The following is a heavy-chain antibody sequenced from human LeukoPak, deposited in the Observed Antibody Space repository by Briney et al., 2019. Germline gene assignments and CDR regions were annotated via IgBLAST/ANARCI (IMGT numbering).Heavy chain of an antibody. CDR1: GYTFTGLY. CDR3: ARGYALYSGRYIDFDY. Sequence: ASVKVSCKASGYTFTGLYMPWVRQAPGPGLEWMGWINPNNGGTNYAQKFQGRVTMTRDTSISTAYMEMSRLRSDDTAVYYCARGYALYSGRYIDFDYWGQGTLVTVSS. V-gene: IGHV1-2*02. D-gene: IGHD1-26*01. CDR2: INPNNGGT. J-gene: IGHJ4*02.